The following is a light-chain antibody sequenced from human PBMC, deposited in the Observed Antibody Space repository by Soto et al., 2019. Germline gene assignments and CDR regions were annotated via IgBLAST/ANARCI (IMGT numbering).Light chain of an antibody. CDR2: RAS. V-gene: IGKV1-12*01. Sequence: DIQMTQSPSSVSSSVGDRVTITCRASQDISTWLGWYQQKPGKAPTLLIYRASTLHSGVPSRFSGSGSGTDFTLTINSLQPEDFATYHFQQTHSFPLTFGGGTKVEI. CDR1: QDISTW. CDR3: QQTHSFPLT. J-gene: IGKJ4*01.